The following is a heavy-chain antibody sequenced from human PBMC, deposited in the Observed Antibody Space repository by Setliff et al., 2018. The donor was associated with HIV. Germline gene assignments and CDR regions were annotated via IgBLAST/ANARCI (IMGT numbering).Heavy chain of an antibody. CDR1: GFAFSGFW. V-gene: IGHV3-7*03. D-gene: IGHD2-8*01. Sequence: PGGSLRLSCAASGFAFSGFWMSWARQAPGKGLEWVANINDDGNKKWYVGSARGRFTISRDNAKNSLFLQMNSLRADDTAVYYCAALSVRTNPVYGVISTRFDPWGQGSLVTVS. CDR2: INDDGNKK. CDR3: AALSVRTNPVYGVISTRFDP. J-gene: IGHJ5*02.